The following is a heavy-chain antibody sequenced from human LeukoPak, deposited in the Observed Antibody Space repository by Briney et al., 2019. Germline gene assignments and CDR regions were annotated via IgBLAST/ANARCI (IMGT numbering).Heavy chain of an antibody. J-gene: IGHJ4*02. CDR3: ERGGTLTTYLDY. Sequence: AGSLRLTCAASGFTFSSYSMNWVRQAPGKGLEWVSSISSSSSYIYYADSVKGRFTISRDNAKNSLYLQMNSLRAEDTTVYYCERGGTLTTYLDYGKQGTLVTVSS. CDR2: ISSSSSYI. V-gene: IGHV3-21*01. D-gene: IGHD4-11*01. CDR1: GFTFSSYS.